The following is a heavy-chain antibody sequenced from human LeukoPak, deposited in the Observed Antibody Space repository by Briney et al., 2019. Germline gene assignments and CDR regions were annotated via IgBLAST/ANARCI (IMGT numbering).Heavy chain of an antibody. D-gene: IGHD6-19*01. CDR3: ARERASSGWYLDY. Sequence: ASVKVSCKASGYRFTSFGISWVRQAPGQGLEWMGWISTYNGDTNSAQNFQGRVTMTTDTSTSTVYMELRSLTSDDTAVYYCARERASSGWYLDYWGQGTLVIVSS. CDR2: ISTYNGDT. J-gene: IGHJ4*02. V-gene: IGHV1-18*01. CDR1: GYRFTSFG.